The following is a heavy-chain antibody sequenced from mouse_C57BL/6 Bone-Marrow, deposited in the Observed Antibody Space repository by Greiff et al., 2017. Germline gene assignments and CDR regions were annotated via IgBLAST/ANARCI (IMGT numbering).Heavy chain of an antibody. CDR1: GFTFTSYW. J-gene: IGHJ3*01. CDR2: IHPNSGST. CDR3: ARDLWFAY. V-gene: IGHV1-64*01. Sequence: QVHVKQSGAELVKPGASVKLSCKASGFTFTSYWMHWVKQRPGQGLEWIGMIHPNSGSTNYNEKFKSKATLTVDKSSSPAYMQLSSLTSEDSAVYYCARDLWFAYWGQGTLVTVSA.